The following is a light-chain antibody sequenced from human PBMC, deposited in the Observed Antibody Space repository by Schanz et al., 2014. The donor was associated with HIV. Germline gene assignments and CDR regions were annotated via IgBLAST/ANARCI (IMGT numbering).Light chain of an antibody. Sequence: DIQMTQSPSSLSASVGDRVTITCRASQSISTFLNWYQQKPGKPPKLLIYAASSLQSGVPSRFSGSGSGTDFTLTISSLQPEDFATYFCQQSYSTPQTFGQGTKVAIK. CDR2: AAS. J-gene: IGKJ1*01. CDR1: QSISTF. CDR3: QQSYSTPQT. V-gene: IGKV1-39*01.